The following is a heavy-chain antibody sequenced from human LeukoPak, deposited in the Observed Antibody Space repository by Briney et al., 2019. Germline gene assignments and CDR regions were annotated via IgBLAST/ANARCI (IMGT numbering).Heavy chain of an antibody. CDR3: ARDDNNSGYYYA. CDR2: IYSGGST. V-gene: IGHV3-53*01. Sequence: GGSLRLSCAASGFTVSRNYMSWVRQAPGKGLEWVSVIYSGGSTYHADSVKGRFTISRDNSKNTLYLQMNSLRAEDTGVYYCARDDNNSGYYYAWGQGTLVTISS. D-gene: IGHD3-22*01. CDR1: GFTVSRNY. J-gene: IGHJ4*02.